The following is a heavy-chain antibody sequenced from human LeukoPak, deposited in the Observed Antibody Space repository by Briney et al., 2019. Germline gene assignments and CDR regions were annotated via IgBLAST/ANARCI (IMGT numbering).Heavy chain of an antibody. J-gene: IGHJ4*02. V-gene: IGHV4-39*01. CDR1: GGSISSSSYY. CDR2: IYYSGST. Sequence: PSETLSLTCTVSGGSISSSSYYWGWIRQPPGKGLEWIGSIYYSGSTYYNPSLKSRVTISVDTSKNQFSLKLSSVTAADTAVYYCARTSGIDYWGQGTLVTVSS. CDR3: ARTSGIDY.